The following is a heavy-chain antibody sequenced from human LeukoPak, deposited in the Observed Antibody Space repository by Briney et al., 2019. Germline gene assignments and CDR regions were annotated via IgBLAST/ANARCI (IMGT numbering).Heavy chain of an antibody. J-gene: IGHJ4*02. CDR3: AKVGSSGTKESDY. D-gene: IGHD6-6*01. V-gene: IGHV3-9*01. CDR1: GFTLDVYA. CDR2: ICWNSGSI. Sequence: GRSLRLSCAASGFTLDVYAMHWVRPAPGKGLEWVSGICWNSGSIGYADSVKGRFTISRDNAKNSLYLQMNSLRAEDTALYYCAKVGSSGTKESDYWGQGTLVTVSS.